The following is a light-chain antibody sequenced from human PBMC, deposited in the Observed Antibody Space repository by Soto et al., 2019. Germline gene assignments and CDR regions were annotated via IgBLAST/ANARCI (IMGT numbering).Light chain of an antibody. V-gene: IGLV1-36*01. J-gene: IGLJ1*01. CDR3: SSYTNINTRACV. CDR2: YDD. Sequence: QSVLTQPPSVSEAPRQRVTISCSGSSSNIGNNAVNWYQQLPGKAPKLLIYYDDLLPSGVSDRFSGSKSGTSASLAISGLQSEDEADYYCSSYTNINTRACVFGTGTKVTVL. CDR1: SSNIGNNA.